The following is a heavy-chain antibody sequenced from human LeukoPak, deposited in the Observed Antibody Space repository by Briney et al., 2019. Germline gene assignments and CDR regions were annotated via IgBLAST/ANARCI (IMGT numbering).Heavy chain of an antibody. D-gene: IGHD4-11*01. CDR1: GFTFSSYG. CDR2: ISYDGSNK. CDR3: AKDPSETKITTWGNLYNYYYMDV. Sequence: GGSLRLSCAASGFTFSSYGMHWVRQAPGKGLEWVAVISYDGSNKYYADSVKGRFTISRDNSKNTLYLQMNSLRGEDTAVYYCAKDPSETKITTWGNLYNYYYMDVWGKGTTVTVSS. V-gene: IGHV3-30*18. J-gene: IGHJ6*03.